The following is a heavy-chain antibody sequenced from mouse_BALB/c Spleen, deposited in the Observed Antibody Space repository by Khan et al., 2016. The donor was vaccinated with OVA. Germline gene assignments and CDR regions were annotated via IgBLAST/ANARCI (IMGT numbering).Heavy chain of an antibody. CDR1: GFTFSAYG. CDR2: INSGGYYT. Sequence: EVELVESGGDLVRPGGSLKLSCAASGFTFSAYGMSWVRQSPDKRLEWVATINSGGYYTYYHDSLKGRFIISRDNAKNTLYLQMRSLKSEDTAMYYCASHLTGSFAYWGQGTLVTVSA. CDR3: ASHLTGSFAY. V-gene: IGHV5-6*01. D-gene: IGHD4-1*01. J-gene: IGHJ3*01.